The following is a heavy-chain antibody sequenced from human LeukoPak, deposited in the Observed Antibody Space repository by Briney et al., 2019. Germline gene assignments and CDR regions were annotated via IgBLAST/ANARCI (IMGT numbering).Heavy chain of an antibody. CDR1: GYTFTGYY. D-gene: IGHD3-22*01. V-gene: IGHV1-2*02. Sequence: GASVKVSCKASGYTFTGYYIHWVRQAPGRGLECMGWINPNSGGTNYAQKFQGRVTMTRDTSISTAYMELSRLRSDDTAVYYCAREHSSGYYFDAFDIWGQGTMVTVSS. J-gene: IGHJ3*02. CDR3: AREHSSGYYFDAFDI. CDR2: INPNSGGT.